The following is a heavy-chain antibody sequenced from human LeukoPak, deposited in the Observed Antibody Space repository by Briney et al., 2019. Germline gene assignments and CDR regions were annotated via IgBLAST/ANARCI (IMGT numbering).Heavy chain of an antibody. CDR3: AELGITMIGGV. D-gene: IGHD3-10*02. CDR1: GIIFSSDE. V-gene: IGHV3-48*03. J-gene: IGHJ6*04. Sequence: PGGSLRLSCAASGIIFSSDEMNWVRQAPGKGLEWVSYISSSGSTIYYADSVKGRFTISRDNAKNSLYLQMNSLGAEDTAVYYCAELGITMIGGVWGKGTTVTISS. CDR2: ISSSGSTI.